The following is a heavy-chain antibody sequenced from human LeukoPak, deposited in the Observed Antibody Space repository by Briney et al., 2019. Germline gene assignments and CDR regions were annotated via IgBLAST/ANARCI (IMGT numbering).Heavy chain of an antibody. Sequence: ASVKVSCKASGGTFSSYAISWVRQAPGQGLEWMGWISAYNGNTNYAQKLQGRVTMTTDTSTSTAYMELRSLRSDDTAVYYCARAVGWGGPHYFDYWGQGTLVTVSS. CDR1: GGTFSSYA. D-gene: IGHD3-16*01. CDR3: ARAVGWGGPHYFDY. CDR2: ISAYNGNT. V-gene: IGHV1-18*01. J-gene: IGHJ4*02.